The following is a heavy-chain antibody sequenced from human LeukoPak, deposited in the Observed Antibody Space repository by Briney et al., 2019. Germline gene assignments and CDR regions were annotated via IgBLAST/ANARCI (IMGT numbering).Heavy chain of an antibody. CDR2: ISGSGGST. J-gene: IGHJ4*02. CDR3: AKDLRGVAAAAQGGNFFDY. CDR1: GFTFSSYA. Sequence: GGSLRLSCAASGFTFSSYAMSWVRQAPGKGLEWASAISGSGGSTYYADSVKGRFTISRDNSKNTLYLQMNSLRAEDTAVYYCAKDLRGVAAAAQGGNFFDYWGQGTLVTVSS. V-gene: IGHV3-23*01. D-gene: IGHD6-13*01.